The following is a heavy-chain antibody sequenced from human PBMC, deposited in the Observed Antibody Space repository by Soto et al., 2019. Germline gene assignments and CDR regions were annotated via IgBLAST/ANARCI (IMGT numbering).Heavy chain of an antibody. CDR3: ARDEWLVHGWFDP. V-gene: IGHV4-61*01. J-gene: IGHJ5*02. D-gene: IGHD6-19*01. Sequence: QVQLQESGPGLVKPSETLSLTCTVSGGSVSSGSYYWSWIRQPPGKGLEWIGYIYYSGSTNYNPSLKSRVTISVDTSKNQFSLKLSSVPAADTAVYYCARDEWLVHGWFDPWGQGTLVTVSS. CDR2: IYYSGST. CDR1: GGSVSSGSYY.